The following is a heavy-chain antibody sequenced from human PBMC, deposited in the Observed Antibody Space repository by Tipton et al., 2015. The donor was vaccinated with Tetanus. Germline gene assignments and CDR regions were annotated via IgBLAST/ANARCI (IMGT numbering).Heavy chain of an antibody. V-gene: IGHV1-46*01. Sequence: QSGPEVKKPGASVKLSCATSGFPFSRPFIHWVRQAPGHGLEWMGLINPSGGGTTYAQKFRDRVTITRDTATSTVYMELSSLTSQDTAVYHCARATDPSGWTYFDFWGQGTLVPVSP. J-gene: IGHJ4*02. D-gene: IGHD6-19*01. CDR1: GFPFSRPF. CDR2: INPSGGGT. CDR3: ARATDPSGWTYFDF.